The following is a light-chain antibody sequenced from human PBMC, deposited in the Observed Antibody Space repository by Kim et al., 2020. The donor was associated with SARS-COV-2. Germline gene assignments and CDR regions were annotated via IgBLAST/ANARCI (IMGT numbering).Light chain of an antibody. CDR3: SSYTSSSNRV. J-gene: IGLJ3*02. CDR2: DVS. Sequence: GQSVTISCTGTRWHVGGYNYVSWYAQHPGKAPKLMIYDVSNRPSGVSNRFSGSKSGNTATLTISGLQAEDEADYYCSSYTSSSNRVFGGGTQLTVL. CDR1: RWHVGGYNY. V-gene: IGLV2-14*03.